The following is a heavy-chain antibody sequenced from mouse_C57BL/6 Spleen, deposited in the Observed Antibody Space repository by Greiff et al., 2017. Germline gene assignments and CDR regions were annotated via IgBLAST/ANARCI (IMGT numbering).Heavy chain of an antibody. CDR1: GYTFTDYY. CDR3: ARLGPHPFDY. Sequence: EVQLQQSGPELVKPGASVKISCKASGYTFTDYYMNWVKQSHGKSLEWIGDINPNNGGTSYNQKFKGKATLTVDKSSSTAYMELRSLTSEDSAVYYCARLGPHPFDYWGQGTTLTVSS. J-gene: IGHJ2*01. CDR2: INPNNGGT. V-gene: IGHV1-26*01.